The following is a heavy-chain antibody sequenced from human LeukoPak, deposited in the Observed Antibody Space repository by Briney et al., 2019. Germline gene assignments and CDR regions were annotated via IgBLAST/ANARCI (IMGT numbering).Heavy chain of an antibody. CDR2: ISGSGDGT. D-gene: IGHD3-10*01. CDR1: GFTFPRYA. V-gene: IGHV3-23*01. CDR3: AKDHGSGSYWDC. Sequence: GGSLRLPCVASGFTFPRYAMNWVRQAPGKGLEWVSAISGSGDGTYSADSVKGRFTISRDNSKNTLYLQMNSLKAEDTAVYYCAKDHGSGSYWDCWGQGTLVTVSS. J-gene: IGHJ1*01.